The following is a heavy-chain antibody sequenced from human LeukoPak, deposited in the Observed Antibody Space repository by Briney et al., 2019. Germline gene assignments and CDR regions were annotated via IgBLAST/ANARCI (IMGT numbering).Heavy chain of an antibody. Sequence: GGSLRLSCAASGFTFSSYSMNWVRQAPGKGLEWVSSISSSSSYIYYADSVKGRFTISRDNARNSLYLQMNSPRAEDTAVYYCTRGMGGWYPDYWGQGTLVTVSS. CDR3: TRGMGGWYPDY. J-gene: IGHJ4*02. V-gene: IGHV3-21*01. D-gene: IGHD6-19*01. CDR1: GFTFSSYS. CDR2: ISSSSSYI.